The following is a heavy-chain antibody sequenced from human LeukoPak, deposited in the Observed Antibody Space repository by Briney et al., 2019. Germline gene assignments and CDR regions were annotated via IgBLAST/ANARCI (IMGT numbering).Heavy chain of an antibody. D-gene: IGHD2-15*01. V-gene: IGHV3-11*04. CDR2: ISSSGSTI. Sequence: GGSLRLSCAASGFTFSDYYMSWIRQAPGKGLEWVSYISSSGSTIYYADSVKGRFTISRDNAKNSLSLQMNSLTAEDMAIYYCAIATTSRGAFGSWGQGALVSVSS. J-gene: IGHJ4*02. CDR1: GFTFSDYY. CDR3: AIATTSRGAFGS.